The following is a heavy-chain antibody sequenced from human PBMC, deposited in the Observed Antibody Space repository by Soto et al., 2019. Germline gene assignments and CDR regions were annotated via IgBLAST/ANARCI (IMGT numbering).Heavy chain of an antibody. CDR2: IIPIFGTA. D-gene: IGHD1-26*01. V-gene: IGHV1-69*12. CDR3: ARGGMVAYVKGVDDFDY. CDR1: GGTFSSYA. Sequence: QVQLVQSGAEVKKPGSSVKVSCKASGGTFSSYAISWVRQAPGQGLEWMGGIIPIFGTANYAQKFQGRVTITADESTSXXYKELSSLRSEDTAVYYCARGGMVAYVKGVDDFDYWGQGALVTVSS. J-gene: IGHJ4*02.